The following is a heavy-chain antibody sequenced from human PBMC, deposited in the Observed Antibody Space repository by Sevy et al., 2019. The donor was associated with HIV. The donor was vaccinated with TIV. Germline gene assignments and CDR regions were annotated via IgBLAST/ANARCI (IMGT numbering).Heavy chain of an antibody. CDR3: VKGARYTIPNDAFDI. V-gene: IGHV3-23*01. Sequence: GGFLRLSCAASGFTFSSYTMSWVRQAPGKGLEWVSGISGGGGDTFYADSVKGRFTISRDNSKNTLFLQINSLRAEDTALYYCVKGARYTIPNDAFDIWGQGTMVTVSS. D-gene: IGHD2-2*02. CDR2: ISGGGGDT. CDR1: GFTFSSYT. J-gene: IGHJ3*02.